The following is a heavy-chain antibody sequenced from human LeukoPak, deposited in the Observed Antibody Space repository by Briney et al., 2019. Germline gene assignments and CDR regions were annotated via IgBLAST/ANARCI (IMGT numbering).Heavy chain of an antibody. J-gene: IGHJ4*02. CDR3: AKDLGRYYYDSSGSGDYFDY. D-gene: IGHD3-22*01. CDR1: GFTFSSYA. Sequence: PGGSLRLSCAASGFTFSSYAMSWVRQATGKGLEWVSAISGSGGSTYYADSVKGRFTISRDNSKNTLYLQMNSLRAEDTAVYYCAKDLGRYYYDSSGSGDYFDYWGQGTLVTVSS. CDR2: ISGSGGST. V-gene: IGHV3-23*01.